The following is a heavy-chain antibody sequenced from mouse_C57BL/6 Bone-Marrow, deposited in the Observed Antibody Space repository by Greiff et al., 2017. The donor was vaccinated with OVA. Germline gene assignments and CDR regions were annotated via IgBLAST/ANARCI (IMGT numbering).Heavy chain of an antibody. J-gene: IGHJ2*01. CDR3: ARRRELRLRGWYYNDY. V-gene: IGHV1-52*01. Sequence: QVQLQQPGAELVRPGSSVKLSCKASGYTFTSYWMHWVKQRPIQGLEWIGNIDPSDSETHYNQKFKDKDTLTVDKSSSTTYMQLSSLTSEDSAVYYSARRRELRLRGWYYNDYWGQGTTLTVSS. CDR1: GYTFTSYW. D-gene: IGHD3-2*02. CDR2: IDPSDSET.